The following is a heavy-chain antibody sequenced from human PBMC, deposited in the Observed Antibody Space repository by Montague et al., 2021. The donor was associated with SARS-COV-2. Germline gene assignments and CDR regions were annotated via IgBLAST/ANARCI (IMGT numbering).Heavy chain of an antibody. V-gene: IGHV6-1*01. J-gene: IGHJ4*02. CDR3: ARERWAVGVSFDY. Sequence: CAISGDSVSSNSATWHWIRQSPSRGLEWLGRTYYRSRWSNDYAVSLRSRIIIHPDTSTNRFSLQLSSVTPEDTAVYFCARERWAVGVSFDYWGQGTLVTASS. D-gene: IGHD1-26*01. CDR2: TYYRSRWSN. CDR1: GDSVSSNSAT.